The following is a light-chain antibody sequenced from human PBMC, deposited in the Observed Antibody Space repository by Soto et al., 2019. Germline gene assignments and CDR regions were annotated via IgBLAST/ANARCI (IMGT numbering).Light chain of an antibody. V-gene: IGLV3-21*04. CDR2: YDS. CDR1: NIGSKS. CDR3: QVWDSSRV. Sequence: SYELTQPPSVSVAPGKTARNTCGGNNIGSKSVHWYQQKPGQAPVLVIYYDSDRPSGIPERFSGSNSGNTATLTISRVEAGDEADYYCQVWDSSRVFGGGTKLTVL. J-gene: IGLJ2*01.